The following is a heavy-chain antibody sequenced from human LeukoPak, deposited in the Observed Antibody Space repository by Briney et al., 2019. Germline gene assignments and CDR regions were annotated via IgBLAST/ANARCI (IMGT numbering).Heavy chain of an antibody. D-gene: IGHD5-24*01. CDR2: ISSSSSTI. CDR3: ARGEMATAYDY. V-gene: IGHV3-48*01. CDR1: GFTFSSYT. J-gene: IGHJ4*02. Sequence: PGGSLRLSCAASGFTFSSYTMNWVRQAPGKGLEWVSYISSSSSTIYYADSVKGRFTISRDNAKNSLYLQMNSLRAEDTAVYYCARGEMATAYDYWGQGTLVTVSS.